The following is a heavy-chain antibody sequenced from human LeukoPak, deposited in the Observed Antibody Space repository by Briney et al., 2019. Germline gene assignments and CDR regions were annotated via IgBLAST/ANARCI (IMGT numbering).Heavy chain of an antibody. CDR1: GGSISGYY. V-gene: IGHV4-59*08. CDR3: ARQASWLPYFDL. J-gene: IGHJ2*01. Sequence: PSETLSLTCTVSGGSISGYYWSWIRQPPGQGLEWIGYIFYSGSTNYNPTLKSRVTISVDASENQFSLRLSSVTAADTAVYFYARQASWLPYFDLWGRSTLVAVSS. D-gene: IGHD6-13*01. CDR2: IFYSGST.